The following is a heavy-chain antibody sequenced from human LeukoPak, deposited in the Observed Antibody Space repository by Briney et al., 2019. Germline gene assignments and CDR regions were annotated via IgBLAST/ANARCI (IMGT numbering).Heavy chain of an antibody. CDR1: GFTFSSYW. CDR2: IDSDGSST. V-gene: IGHV3-74*01. CDR3: ARSGAPTPDY. J-gene: IGHJ4*02. Sequence: PRGSLRLSCAASGFTFSSYWMHSVRQAPRQGLLWVSRIDSDGSSTIYADSVKGRFTVSRDNAKNTLNLQMNSLRAEDTALYYCARSGAPTPDYWGQGTLVIVSS. D-gene: IGHD2-15*01.